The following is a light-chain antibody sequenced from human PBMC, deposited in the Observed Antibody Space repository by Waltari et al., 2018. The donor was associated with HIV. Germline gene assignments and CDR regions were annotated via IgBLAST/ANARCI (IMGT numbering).Light chain of an antibody. J-gene: IGKJ4*01. V-gene: IGKV2-28*01. CDR1: QSLLKSNGYIY. CDR3: MEALETPLT. CDR2: LGS. Sequence: DIVMTQSPLSLSVTPGEPASISCKSSQSLLKSNGYIYLDWYLQKPGQSPKLLIYLGSNRASGVPDRFSGSGSATDFTLKISRVEAEDAGIYYCMEALETPLTFGGGTRVEIK.